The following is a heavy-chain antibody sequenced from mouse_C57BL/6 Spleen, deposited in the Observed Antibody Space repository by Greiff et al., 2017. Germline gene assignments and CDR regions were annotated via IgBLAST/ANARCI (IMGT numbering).Heavy chain of an antibody. CDR1: GFSLSTFGLG. CDR2: ICWDDDK. D-gene: IGHD1-1*01. Sequence: QVTLKVSGPGILQPSQTLSLPCSFSGFSLSTFGLGVGWFRQPSGKGLEWLAHICWDDDKYYNPALKSRLTISKDTSKNQVFLKIANVDTADTATYYCARITVVPRYVDVWGTGTTVTVSS. J-gene: IGHJ1*03. V-gene: IGHV8-8*01. CDR3: ARITVVPRYVDV.